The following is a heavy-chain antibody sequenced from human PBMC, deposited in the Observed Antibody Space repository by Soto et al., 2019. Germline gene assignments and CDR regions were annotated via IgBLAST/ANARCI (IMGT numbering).Heavy chain of an antibody. CDR2: IYYSGST. D-gene: IGHD4-17*01. J-gene: IGHJ4*02. V-gene: IGHV4-30-4*01. Sequence: PSETLSLTCTVSGGSISSGDYYWSWIRQPPGKGLEWIGYIYYSGSTYYNPSLKSRVTISVDTSKNQFSLKLSSVTAADTAVYYCARADGFRGDYGSKWYCGQGPLVTVS. CDR3: ARADGFRGDYGSKWY. CDR1: GGSISSGDYY.